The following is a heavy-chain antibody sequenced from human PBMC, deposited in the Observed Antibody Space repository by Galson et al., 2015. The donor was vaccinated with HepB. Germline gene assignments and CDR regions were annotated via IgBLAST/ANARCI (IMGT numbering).Heavy chain of an antibody. CDR3: ARDQEYGDYLFEPAPLDY. V-gene: IGHV3-7*01. D-gene: IGHD4-17*01. J-gene: IGHJ4*02. CDR1: GFTFSSYW. CDR2: IKQDGSEK. Sequence: SLRLSCAASGFTFSSYWMSWVRQAPGKGLEWVANIKQDGSEKYYVDSVKGRFTISRDNAKNSLYLQMNSLRAEDTAVYYCARDQEYGDYLFEPAPLDYWGQGTLVTVSS.